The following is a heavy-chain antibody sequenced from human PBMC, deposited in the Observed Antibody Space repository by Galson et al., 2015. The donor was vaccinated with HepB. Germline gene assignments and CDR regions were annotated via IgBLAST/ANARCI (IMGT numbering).Heavy chain of an antibody. V-gene: IGHV1-69*06. CDR2: IIPIFGTA. Sequence: SVKVSCKASGGTFSSYAISWVRQAPGQGLEWMGGIIPIFGTANYAQKFQGRVTITADKSTSTAYMELSSLRSEDTAVYYCARDRRIAAQYYFDYWGQGTLVTVSS. D-gene: IGHD6-6*01. J-gene: IGHJ4*02. CDR1: GGTFSSYA. CDR3: ARDRRIAAQYYFDY.